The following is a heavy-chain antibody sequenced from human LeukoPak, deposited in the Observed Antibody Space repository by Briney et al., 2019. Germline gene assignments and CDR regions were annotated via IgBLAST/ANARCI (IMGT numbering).Heavy chain of an antibody. D-gene: IGHD6-19*01. CDR2: IYYSGST. CDR3: ARAEEYSSGWYLGY. V-gene: IGHV4-59*01. Sequence: PSETLSLTCTVSGGSISSYYWSWIRQPPGKGLEWIGYIYYSGSTNYNPSLKSRVTISVDTSKNQFSLKLSSVTAADTAVYYCARAEEYSSGWYLGYWGQGTLVTVS. J-gene: IGHJ4*02. CDR1: GGSISSYY.